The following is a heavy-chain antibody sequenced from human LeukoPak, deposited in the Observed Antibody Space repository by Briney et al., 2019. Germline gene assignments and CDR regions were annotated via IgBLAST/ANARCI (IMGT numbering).Heavy chain of an antibody. CDR2: ISSSTSTI. D-gene: IGHD5-12*01. J-gene: IGHJ4*02. CDR3: ARGTYSGYDLDY. CDR1: GFTFSSYS. V-gene: IGHV3-48*01. Sequence: GGSLRLSCAASGFTFSSYSMNCVRQAPGKRLDWVSYISSSTSTIYYADSVKGRFTISRDNAKNSLYLQMNSLRAEDTAVYYCARGTYSGYDLDYWGQGALVTVSS.